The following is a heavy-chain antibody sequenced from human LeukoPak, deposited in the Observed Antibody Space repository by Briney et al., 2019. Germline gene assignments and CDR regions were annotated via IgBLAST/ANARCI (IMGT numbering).Heavy chain of an antibody. V-gene: IGHV4-61*01. J-gene: IGHJ4*02. CDR1: GGSVSSGSYY. D-gene: IGHD6-19*01. Sequence: SETLSLTCTVSGGSVSSGSYYWGWIRQPPGKGLEWIGYIYYSGSTNYNPSLKSRVTISVDTSKNQFSRKLSSVTAADTAVYYCARVRTGYWEWLENYFDYWGQGTLVTVSS. CDR3: ARVRTGYWEWLENYFDY. CDR2: IYYSGST.